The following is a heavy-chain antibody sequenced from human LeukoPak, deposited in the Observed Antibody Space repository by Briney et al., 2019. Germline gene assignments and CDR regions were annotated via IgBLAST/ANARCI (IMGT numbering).Heavy chain of an antibody. CDR2: INHNGNVN. CDR3: AKSRVAVAAPRNWFDP. CDR1: GFTFSSYW. Sequence: GGSLRLSCAASGFTFSSYWMNWARQAPGKGLEWVASINHNGNVNYYVDSVKGRFTISRDNAKNSLYLQMNSLRVEDTAVYYCAKSRVAVAAPRNWFDPWGQGTLVTVSS. V-gene: IGHV3-7*03. J-gene: IGHJ5*02. D-gene: IGHD6-19*01.